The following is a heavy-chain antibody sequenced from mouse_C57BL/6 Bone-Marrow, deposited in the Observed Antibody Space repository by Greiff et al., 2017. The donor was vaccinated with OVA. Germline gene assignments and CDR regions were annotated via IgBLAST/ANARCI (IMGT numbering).Heavy chain of an antibody. V-gene: IGHV5-15*01. J-gene: IGHJ1*03. CDR3: ARTALITTVVARYFDV. D-gene: IGHD1-1*01. CDR2: ISNLAYSI. CDR1: GFTFSDYG. Sequence: EVKLMESGGGLVQPGGSLKLSCAASGFTFSDYGMAWVRQAPRKGPEWVAFISNLAYSIYYADTVTGRFTISRENAKNTLYLEMSSLRSEDTAMYYCARTALITTVVARYFDVWGTGTTVTVSS.